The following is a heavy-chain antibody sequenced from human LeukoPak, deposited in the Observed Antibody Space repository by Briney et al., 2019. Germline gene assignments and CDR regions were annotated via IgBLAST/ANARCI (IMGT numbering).Heavy chain of an antibody. V-gene: IGHV4-31*03. Sequence: KSSQTLSLTCTVSGGSISSGGYYWSWIRQHPGKGLEWIGYIYYSGSTYYNPSLKSRVTISVDTSKNQFSLKLSSVTAADTAVYYCARGGGRVPVEDYWGQGTLVTVSS. D-gene: IGHD1-14*01. CDR1: GGSISSGGYY. J-gene: IGHJ4*02. CDR2: IYYSGST. CDR3: ARGGGRVPVEDY.